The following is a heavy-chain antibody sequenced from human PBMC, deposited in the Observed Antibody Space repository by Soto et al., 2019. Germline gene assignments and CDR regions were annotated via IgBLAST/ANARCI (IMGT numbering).Heavy chain of an antibody. CDR1: GFTFSNYA. Sequence: QLLESGGGLVQPGGSLRVSCAASGFTFSNYAMTWVRQAPGKGLEWVSTIGGSGGDTYYSDSVKDRFTISRDNSRNSLYLQMDSLRAEDTALYYCVRDWSGSSCPCMDAWGQGTTVTVSS. V-gene: IGHV3-23*01. D-gene: IGHD3-3*01. CDR3: VRDWSGSSCPCMDA. CDR2: IGGSGGDT. J-gene: IGHJ6*02.